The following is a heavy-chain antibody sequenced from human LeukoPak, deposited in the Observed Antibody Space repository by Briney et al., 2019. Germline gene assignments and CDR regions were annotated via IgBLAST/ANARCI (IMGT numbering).Heavy chain of an antibody. D-gene: IGHD1-26*01. J-gene: IGHJ4*02. CDR1: GFTFSSHA. CDR3: AREVGGGATNYFDY. Sequence: GGSLRLSCSASGFTFSSHAMHWVRQAPGKGLEYVSAISSNGGTRYYADSVRGRFTISRDNSKNTLYLQMNSLRADDTAVYYCAREVGGGATNYFDYWGQGTLVTVSS. V-gene: IGHV3-64*04. CDR2: ISSNGGTR.